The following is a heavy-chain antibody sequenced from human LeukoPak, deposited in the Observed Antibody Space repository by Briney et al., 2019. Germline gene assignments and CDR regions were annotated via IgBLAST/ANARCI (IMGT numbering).Heavy chain of an antibody. J-gene: IGHJ4*02. Sequence: GESLKISFKGSGYSFTSYWIGWGRQMPGKGLGWMGIIYPGESDTRYSPSFQGQVTISADRSISTAYLQWSSLKASDTAMHYCARQVAGTGADYWGQGTLVTVSS. CDR1: GYSFTSYW. CDR3: ARQVAGTGADY. V-gene: IGHV5-51*01. D-gene: IGHD6-19*01. CDR2: IYPGESDT.